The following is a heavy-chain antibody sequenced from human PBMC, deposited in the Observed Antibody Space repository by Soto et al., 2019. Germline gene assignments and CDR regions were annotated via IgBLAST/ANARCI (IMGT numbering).Heavy chain of an antibody. CDR2: INHSGST. CDR3: ARNPLWFGESSYYYYGMDV. D-gene: IGHD3-10*01. J-gene: IGHJ6*02. Sequence: SETLSLTSAVYGGSFSGYYWSWIRQPPGKGLEWIGEINHSGSTNYNPSLKSRVTISVDTSKNQFSLKLSSVTAADTAVYYCARNPLWFGESSYYYYGMDVWGQGTTVTVSS. CDR1: GGSFSGYY. V-gene: IGHV4-34*01.